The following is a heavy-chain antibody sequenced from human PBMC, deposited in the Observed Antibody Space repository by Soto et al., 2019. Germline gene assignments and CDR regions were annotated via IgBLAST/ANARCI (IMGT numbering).Heavy chain of an antibody. CDR2: ISGSGGST. D-gene: IGHD2-15*01. V-gene: IGHV3-23*01. J-gene: IGHJ4*02. CDR1: GFTFSSYA. CDR3: AKDLRPYIVVVVAAPFDY. Sequence: GGSLRLSCAASGFTFSSYAMSWVRQAPGKGLEWVSAISGSGGSTYYADSVKGRLTISRDNSKNTLYLQMNSLRAEDTAVYYCAKDLRPYIVVVVAAPFDYWGQGTLVTVS.